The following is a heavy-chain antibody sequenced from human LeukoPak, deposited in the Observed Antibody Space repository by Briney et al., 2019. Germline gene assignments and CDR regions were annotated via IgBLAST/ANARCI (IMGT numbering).Heavy chain of an antibody. CDR1: GGSFSGYY. CDR3: ARVRSTVTTPSAFDI. V-gene: IGHV4-34*01. D-gene: IGHD4-17*01. CDR2: INHSGST. J-gene: IGHJ3*02. Sequence: PSETLSLTCAVYGGSFSGYYWSWIRQSPGKGLEWIGEINHSGSTNYNPSLKSRVTISVDTSKNQFSLKLSSVTAADTAVYYCARVRSTVTTPSAFDIWGQGTMVTVSS.